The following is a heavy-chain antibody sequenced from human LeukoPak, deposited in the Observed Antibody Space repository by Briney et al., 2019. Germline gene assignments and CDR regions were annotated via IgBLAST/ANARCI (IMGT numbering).Heavy chain of an antibody. J-gene: IGHJ4*02. CDR1: GGSISSTDNY. CDR3: ARHLGAIRGGLDS. Sequence: SESLSLTCTVSGGSISSTDNYWGWLRQPPGMGLEWIGSISYSGNTYYNPSLQSRITVSVDTYKNQFSLKISSVTAADTAVYYCARHLGAIRGGLDSWGQGTLVTVSS. D-gene: IGHD1-26*01. CDR2: ISYSGNT. V-gene: IGHV4-39*01.